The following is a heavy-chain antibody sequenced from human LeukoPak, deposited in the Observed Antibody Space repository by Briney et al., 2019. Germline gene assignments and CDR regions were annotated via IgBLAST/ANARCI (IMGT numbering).Heavy chain of an antibody. CDR2: IYYSGST. D-gene: IGHD5-18*01. CDR3: ARRDTAMVTFDY. Sequence: SETLSLTCTVSGGSISSYYWSWIRQPPGKGLEWVGYIYYSGSTNYNPSLKSRVTISVDTPKNQFSLKLSSVTAADTAVYYCARRDTAMVTFDYWGQGTLVTVSS. J-gene: IGHJ4*02. V-gene: IGHV4-59*01. CDR1: GGSISSYY.